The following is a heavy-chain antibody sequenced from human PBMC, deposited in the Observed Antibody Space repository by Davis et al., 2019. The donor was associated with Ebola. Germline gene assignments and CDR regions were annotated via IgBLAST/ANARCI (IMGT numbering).Heavy chain of an antibody. D-gene: IGHD3-22*01. J-gene: IGHJ3*02. CDR3: AKEPSSGYAFDI. Sequence: GESLKISCAASGFTFSAYHMNWVRQVPGKGLEWVANIRDSEVTYYADSVKGRFTISRDNSKSTLYLQMDSLRAEDTAIYYCAKEPSSGYAFDIWGQGTMVTVSS. CDR2: IRDSEVT. V-gene: IGHV3-23*01. CDR1: GFTFSAYH.